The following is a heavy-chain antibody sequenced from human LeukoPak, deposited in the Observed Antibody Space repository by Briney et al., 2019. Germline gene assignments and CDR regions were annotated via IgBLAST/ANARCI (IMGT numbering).Heavy chain of an antibody. V-gene: IGHV4-34*01. CDR3: ARGLPAYSSSWYYFDY. CDR1: GESFSDFY. Sequence: PSETLSLTCAVSGESFSDFYWSWIHQAPGKGLEWIGEIDHGGSTNYNPSVKSRVTISVDKSKKQFSLKLGSVTAADTAVYYCARGLPAYSSSWYYFDYWGQGTLVTVSS. J-gene: IGHJ4*02. D-gene: IGHD6-13*01. CDR2: IDHGGST.